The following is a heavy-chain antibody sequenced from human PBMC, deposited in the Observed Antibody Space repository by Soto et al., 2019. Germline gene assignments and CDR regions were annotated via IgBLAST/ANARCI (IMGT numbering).Heavy chain of an antibody. CDR1: GGSISSGGYY. CDR2: IYYSGST. Sequence: PSETLSLTCTVSGGSISSGGYYWSWIRQHPGKGLEWIGYIYYSGSTYYNPSLKSRVTISVDTSKNQFSLKLSSVTAADTAVYYCARALYSSSAYYFDYWGQGTLVTVSS. J-gene: IGHJ4*02. CDR3: ARALYSSSAYYFDY. D-gene: IGHD6-6*01. V-gene: IGHV4-31*03.